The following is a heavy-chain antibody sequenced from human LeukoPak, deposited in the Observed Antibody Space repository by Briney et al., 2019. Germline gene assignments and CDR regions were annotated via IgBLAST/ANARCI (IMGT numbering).Heavy chain of an antibody. CDR2: IWYDGSNK. CDR3: ARAPRGYSSGWYFYYFDY. CDR1: GFTFSSYG. Sequence: GRSLRLSCAASGFTFSSYGMHWVRQAPGKGLEWVALIWYDGSNKYYADSVKGRFTISRDNSKNTLYLQMNSLRAEDTAVYYCARAPRGYSSGWYFYYFDYWGQGTLVTVSS. D-gene: IGHD6-19*01. V-gene: IGHV3-33*01. J-gene: IGHJ4*02.